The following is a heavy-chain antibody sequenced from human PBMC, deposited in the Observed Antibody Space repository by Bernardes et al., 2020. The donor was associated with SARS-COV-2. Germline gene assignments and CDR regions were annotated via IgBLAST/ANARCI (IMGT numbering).Heavy chain of an antibody. J-gene: IGHJ4*02. CDR3: ARALFSGWYYTGNDY. CDR1: GFTFSNYA. D-gene: IGHD6-19*01. V-gene: IGHV3-30*01. CDR2: ISYHGSDK. Sequence: GGSLRLSCAASGFTFSNYAMHWVRQAPGKGLEWVALISYHGSDKYYADSVKGRFTISRDDSKNTLYLQVNSLRAEDTAVYYCARALFSGWYYTGNDYWGQGTLVTVSS.